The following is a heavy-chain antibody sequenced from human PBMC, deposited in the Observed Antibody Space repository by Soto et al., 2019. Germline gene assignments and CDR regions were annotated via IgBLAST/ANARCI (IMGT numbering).Heavy chain of an antibody. Sequence: ASVKGSCKASGYTFTSDGISWVRQAPGQGLEWMGWISAYNGNTNYAQKLQGRVTMTTDTSTSTAYMELRSLRSDDTAVYYCARRPGSGSYYGYYYYMDVWGKGTTVTVSS. D-gene: IGHD3-10*01. J-gene: IGHJ6*03. CDR1: GYTFTSDG. V-gene: IGHV1-18*01. CDR3: ARRPGSGSYYGYYYYMDV. CDR2: ISAYNGNT.